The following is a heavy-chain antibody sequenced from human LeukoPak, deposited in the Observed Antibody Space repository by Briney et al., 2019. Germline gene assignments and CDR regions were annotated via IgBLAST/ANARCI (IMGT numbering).Heavy chain of an antibody. CDR2: INPLSGDT. CDR1: GYTFGGYF. Sequence: GASVKVSYKASGYTFGGYFMHWVRQAPGQGLEWMGWINPLSGDTNYTQKFQARVTMTRDTSISTAYMELTSLRFDDTATYYCARIASDWGSKYWYFDLWGRGTLVTVSS. D-gene: IGHD2-21*01. J-gene: IGHJ2*01. CDR3: ARIASDWGSKYWYFDL. V-gene: IGHV1-2*02.